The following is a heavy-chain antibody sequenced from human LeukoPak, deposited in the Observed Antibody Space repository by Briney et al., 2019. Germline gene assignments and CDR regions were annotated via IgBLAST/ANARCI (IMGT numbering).Heavy chain of an antibody. J-gene: IGHJ4*02. D-gene: IGHD3-10*01. CDR3: AVGSGSCDY. CDR1: GFTFSSYE. CDR2: ISSSGSTI. V-gene: IGHV3-48*03. Sequence: TGGSLRLSCAASGFTFSSYEMNWVRQAPGKGLEWVSYISSSGSTIYYADSVKGRFTISRDNAKNSLYLQMNSLRAEDTAVYYCAVGSGSCDYWGQGTLVTVSS.